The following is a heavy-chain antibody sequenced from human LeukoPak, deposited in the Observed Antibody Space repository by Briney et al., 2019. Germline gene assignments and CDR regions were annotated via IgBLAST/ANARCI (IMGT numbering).Heavy chain of an antibody. Sequence: ASVKVSCKASGGTFSSYAISWVRQAPGQGLEWMGGIIPIFGTANYAQKFQGRVTITADESTSTAYMELSSLRSEDTAVYYCARGEECSGGSCCPTEYFQHWGQGTLVTVSS. J-gene: IGHJ1*01. CDR2: IIPIFGTA. D-gene: IGHD2-15*01. CDR1: GGTFSSYA. CDR3: ARGEECSGGSCCPTEYFQH. V-gene: IGHV1-69*01.